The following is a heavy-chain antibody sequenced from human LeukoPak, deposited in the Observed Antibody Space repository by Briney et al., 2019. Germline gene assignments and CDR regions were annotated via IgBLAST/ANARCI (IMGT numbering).Heavy chain of an antibody. J-gene: IGHJ6*02. Sequence: GGSLRFSGAASGFTFSSYAMHWFRKAPGKGLEWLAVISYDGSNKYYADSVKGRFTISRDNSKNTLYLQMNSLRAEDTAVYYCARAALYYDFWSGYYTDYYYYGMDVWGQGTTVTVSS. D-gene: IGHD3-3*01. V-gene: IGHV3-30-3*01. CDR2: ISYDGSNK. CDR1: GFTFSSYA. CDR3: ARAALYYDFWSGYYTDYYYYGMDV.